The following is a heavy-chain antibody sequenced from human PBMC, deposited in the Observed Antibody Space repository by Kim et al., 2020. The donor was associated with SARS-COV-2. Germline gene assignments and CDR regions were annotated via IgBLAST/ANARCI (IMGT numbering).Heavy chain of an antibody. V-gene: IGHV3-33*01. D-gene: IGHD6-19*01. Sequence: KYYADSVKRRFTISRDNSKNTLYLQMNSLRAEDTAVYYGKVAGTGGWFDPWGQGTLVTVSS. J-gene: IGHJ5*02. CDR3: KVAGTGGWFDP. CDR2: K.